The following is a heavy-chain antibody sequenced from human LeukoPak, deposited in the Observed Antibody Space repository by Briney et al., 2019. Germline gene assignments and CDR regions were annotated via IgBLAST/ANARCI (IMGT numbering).Heavy chain of an antibody. D-gene: IGHD3-16*01. CDR1: GYSISSGYY. V-gene: IGHV4-38-2*02. CDR3: ARWGTGFDY. Sequence: SETLSLTCTVSGYSISSGYYWGWIRQPPGKGLEWIGSIYYSGSTYYNPSLKSRVTISVDTSKNQFSLKLSPVTAADTAVYYCARWGTGFDYWGQGTLVTVSS. J-gene: IGHJ4*02. CDR2: IYYSGST.